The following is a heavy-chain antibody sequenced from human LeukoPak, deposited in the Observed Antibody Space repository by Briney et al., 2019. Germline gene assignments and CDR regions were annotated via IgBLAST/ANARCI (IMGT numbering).Heavy chain of an antibody. Sequence: SETLSLTCTVSGGSISSSSYYWGWIGQPPGKGREWIGSIYYSGNTYYNPSLKSRVTISVDTSTNQFSLKLSSVTAADTAVHYCAREYCSGGSCFNWFDPWGQGTLVTVSS. CDR3: AREYCSGGSCFNWFDP. CDR1: GGSISSSSYY. CDR2: IYYSGNT. D-gene: IGHD2-15*01. V-gene: IGHV4-39*07. J-gene: IGHJ5*02.